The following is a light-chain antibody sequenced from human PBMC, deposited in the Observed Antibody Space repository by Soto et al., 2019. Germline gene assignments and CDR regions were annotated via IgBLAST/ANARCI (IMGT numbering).Light chain of an antibody. CDR1: QTIGRW. CDR2: DAS. J-gene: IGKJ5*01. V-gene: IGKV1-5*01. Sequence: EIQLTLTPFTLSAAVGDEVTITCRASQTIGRWLAWYQQKPGRAPKLLIYDASTLESGVPSRFSGSGSETEFTLTISKLQTDYFPTYICLPRAFGQGTRLEIK. CDR3: LPRA.